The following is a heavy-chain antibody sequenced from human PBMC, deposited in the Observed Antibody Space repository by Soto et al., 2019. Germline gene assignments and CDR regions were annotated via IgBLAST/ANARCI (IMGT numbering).Heavy chain of an antibody. J-gene: IGHJ4*02. CDR3: ALNYYDSSGYGY. V-gene: IGHV1-3*01. Sequence: GASVKVSCKASGYTFXSYAMHGVRQAPGQGLEWMGWINAGNGNTKYSQKFQGRVTITRDTSASTAYMELSSLRSEDTAVYYCALNYYDSSGYGYWGQGTLVTVSS. CDR2: INAGNGNT. CDR1: GYTFXSYA. D-gene: IGHD3-22*01.